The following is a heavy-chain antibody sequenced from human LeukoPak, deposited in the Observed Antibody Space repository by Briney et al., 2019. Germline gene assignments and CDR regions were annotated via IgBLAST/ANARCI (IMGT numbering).Heavy chain of an antibody. CDR2: ISGSGGST. CDR3: AKGYYYDSSGYSLYYFDY. J-gene: IGHJ4*02. V-gene: IGHV3-23*01. Sequence: PGGSLRLSCAASGFPFSSYAMSWVRPAPGKGLEWVSAISGSGGSTYYADSVKGRFTISRDNSKNTLYLQMNSLRAEDTAVYYCAKGYYYDSSGYSLYYFDYWGQGTLVTVSS. D-gene: IGHD3-22*01. CDR1: GFPFSSYA.